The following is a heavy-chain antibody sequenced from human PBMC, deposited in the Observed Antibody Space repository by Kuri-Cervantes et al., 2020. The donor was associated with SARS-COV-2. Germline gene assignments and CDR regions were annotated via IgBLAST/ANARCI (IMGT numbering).Heavy chain of an antibody. D-gene: IGHD2-15*01. CDR2: IYISGTT. V-gene: IGHV4-4*07. Sequence: SETLSLTCAVSGGSISNYYWSWIRQPAGKELGWIGRIYISGTTNYNPSLKSRVTISVDTSKNQFSLKLSSVTAADTAVYYCAREGLGYCSGGSCYSDEQDAFDIWGQGTMVTVSS. CDR3: AREGLGYCSGGSCYSDEQDAFDI. CDR1: GGSISNYY. J-gene: IGHJ3*02.